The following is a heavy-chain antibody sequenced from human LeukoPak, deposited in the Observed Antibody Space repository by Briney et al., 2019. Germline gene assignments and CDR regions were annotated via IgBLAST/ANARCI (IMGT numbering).Heavy chain of an antibody. V-gene: IGHV5-51*01. CDR1: GYSFTSYW. CDR2: IYPGDSDT. Sequence: GESLQISCKGSGYSFTSYWIGWVRQLPGKGLEWMGIIYPGDSDTRYSPSFQGQVTISADKSISTAYLQWSSLKASDTAMYYCARHGLDYGDLYYYMDVWGKGTTVTVSS. D-gene: IGHD4-17*01. J-gene: IGHJ6*03. CDR3: ARHGLDYGDLYYYMDV.